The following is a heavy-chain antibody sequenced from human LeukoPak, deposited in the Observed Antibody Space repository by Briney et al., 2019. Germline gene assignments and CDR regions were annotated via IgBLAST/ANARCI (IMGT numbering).Heavy chain of an antibody. Sequence: GGSLRLSCAASGLTFSSYWMSWVRQAPGKGLEWVANIKQDGSEKYYVDSVKGRFTISRDNAKNSLYLQMNSLRAEDTAVYYCARDIGDWNPYYFDYWGQGTLVTVSS. D-gene: IGHD1-1*01. CDR1: GLTFSSYW. CDR3: ARDIGDWNPYYFDY. CDR2: IKQDGSEK. J-gene: IGHJ4*02. V-gene: IGHV3-7*03.